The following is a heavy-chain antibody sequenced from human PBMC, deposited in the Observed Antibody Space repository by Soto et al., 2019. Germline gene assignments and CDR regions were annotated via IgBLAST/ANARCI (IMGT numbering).Heavy chain of an antibody. D-gene: IGHD3-22*01. CDR1: GYSFNTYW. Sequence: EVQLVQSGAEVKKPGESLKISCRGSGYSFNTYWIGWVRQMPGKGLEWMGIIHPWDSDTKYNPSFQGQVTISVDRAISTAYLQWSSLKASDTGMYYCARPPAQYFDSSGYRSEGDYWGQGTLVTVSS. CDR3: ARPPAQYFDSSGYRSEGDY. CDR2: IHPWDSDT. V-gene: IGHV5-51*01. J-gene: IGHJ4*02.